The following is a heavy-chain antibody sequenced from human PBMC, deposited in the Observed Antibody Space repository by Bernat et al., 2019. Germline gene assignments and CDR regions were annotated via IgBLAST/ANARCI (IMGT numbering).Heavy chain of an antibody. V-gene: IGHV1-69*06. D-gene: IGHD2-2*01. CDR2: IIPIFGTA. J-gene: IGHJ3*02. CDR3: ARGGLGHCSSTSCSTRDAFDI. Sequence: QVQLVQSGAEVKKPGSSVKVSCKASGGTFSSYAISWVRQAPGQGLEWMGGIIPIFGTANYAQKFQGRVTITADKSTSTAYMELSSLRSEETAVYYCARGGLGHCSSTSCSTRDAFDIWGQGTMVTVSS. CDR1: GGTFSSYA.